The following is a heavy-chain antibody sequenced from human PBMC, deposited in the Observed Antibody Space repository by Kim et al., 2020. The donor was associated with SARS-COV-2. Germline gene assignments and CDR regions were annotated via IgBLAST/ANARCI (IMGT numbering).Heavy chain of an antibody. V-gene: IGHV1-46*01. D-gene: IGHD6-13*01. J-gene: IGHJ6*02. CDR3: ARGYSKRVVGGMDV. Sequence: AEKFQGRVTMTRHTSKSTVYMELSSLRSEDTAVYYCARGYSKRVVGGMDVWGQGTTVTVSS.